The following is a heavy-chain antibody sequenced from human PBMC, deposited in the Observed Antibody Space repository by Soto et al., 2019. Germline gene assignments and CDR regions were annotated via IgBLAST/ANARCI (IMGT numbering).Heavy chain of an antibody. Sequence: RGESLKISCKGSGYSFTSYWIGWVRQMPGKGLEWMGIIYPGDSDTRYSPSFQGQVTISADKSISTAYLQWSSLKASDTAMYYCARSSAAGTSYYYCGMDVWGQGTTVTVSS. D-gene: IGHD6-13*01. CDR3: ARSSAAGTSYYYCGMDV. J-gene: IGHJ6*02. CDR2: IYPGDSDT. V-gene: IGHV5-51*01. CDR1: GYSFTSYW.